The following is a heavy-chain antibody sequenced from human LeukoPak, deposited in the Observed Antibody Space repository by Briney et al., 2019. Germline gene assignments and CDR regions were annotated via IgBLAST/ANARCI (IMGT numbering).Heavy chain of an antibody. CDR1: GGSISSSSYY. V-gene: IGHV4-39*07. CDR2: IYYSGST. D-gene: IGHD3-22*01. Sequence: SETLSLTCTVSGGSISSSSYYWGWIRQPPGKGLEWIGSIYYSGSTYYNPSLKSRVTISVDTSKNRFSLKLSSVTAADTAVYYCARGRVAVIGSLDYWGQGTLVTVSS. J-gene: IGHJ4*02. CDR3: ARGRVAVIGSLDY.